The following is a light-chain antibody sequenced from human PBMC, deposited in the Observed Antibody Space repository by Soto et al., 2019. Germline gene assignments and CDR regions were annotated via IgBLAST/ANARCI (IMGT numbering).Light chain of an antibody. CDR1: QGIGSW. Sequence: DIQMTQSPSSVSASVGDRVTITCRASQGIGSWLAWSQQKPGKAPKLLIYAASSLQSGVPSRFSGSGSGTNFTLTISSLQPEDFATYYCQQANNFPLTFGGGTKVDIK. V-gene: IGKV1-12*01. CDR3: QQANNFPLT. CDR2: AAS. J-gene: IGKJ4*01.